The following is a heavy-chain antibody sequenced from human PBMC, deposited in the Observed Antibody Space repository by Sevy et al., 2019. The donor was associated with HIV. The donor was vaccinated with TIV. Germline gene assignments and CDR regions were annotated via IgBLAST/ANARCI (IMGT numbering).Heavy chain of an antibody. J-gene: IGHJ4*02. V-gene: IGHV3-66*02. CDR1: GFTVNDKY. Sequence: GALRLSCAISGFTVNDKYIIWVRQAPGKGLEWVSVIFSSGSTYYADSAKGRFTISRDNSKNTVDLQMNSVRAEDTAVYYCVSLFLSYRSGWSYFDYWGQGTLVTVSS. CDR2: IFSSGST. CDR3: VSLFLSYRSGWSYFDY. D-gene: IGHD6-19*01.